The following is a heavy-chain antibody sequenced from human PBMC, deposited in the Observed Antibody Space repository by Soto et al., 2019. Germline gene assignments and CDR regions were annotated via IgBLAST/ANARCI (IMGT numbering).Heavy chain of an antibody. CDR1: GFIFSDHY. D-gene: IGHD1-1*01. CDR2: SRDRVRGHTT. J-gene: IGHJ4*02. CDR3: VISTFGTGNFEY. Sequence: EVQLVESGGGLVQPGGSLRLSCATSGFIFSDHYLDWIRQAPGKRLEWIARSRDRVRGHTTEYAASVKGRFTISRDDSKNSVYLQMNSLQADDAAVYFSVISTFGTGNFEYWGQGTLVTTPS. V-gene: IGHV3-72*01.